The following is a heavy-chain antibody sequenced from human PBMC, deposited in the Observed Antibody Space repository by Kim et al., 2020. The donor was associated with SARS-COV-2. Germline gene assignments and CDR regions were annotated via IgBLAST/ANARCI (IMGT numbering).Heavy chain of an antibody. CDR1: GYSFTSYW. CDR2: IDPSDSYT. Sequence: GESLKISCKGSGYSFTSYWISWVRQMPGKGLEWMGRIDPSDSYTNYSPSFQGHVTISADKSISTAYLQWSSLKASDTAMYYCARRHGLYSSSWYGSEYYYGMDVWGQGTTVTVSS. V-gene: IGHV5-10-1*01. J-gene: IGHJ6*02. D-gene: IGHD6-13*01. CDR3: ARRHGLYSSSWYGSEYYYGMDV.